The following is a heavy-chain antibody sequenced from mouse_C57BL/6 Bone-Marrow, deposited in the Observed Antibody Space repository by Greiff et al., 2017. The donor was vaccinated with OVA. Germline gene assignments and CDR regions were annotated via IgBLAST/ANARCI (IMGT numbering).Heavy chain of an antibody. J-gene: IGHJ4*01. CDR3: AREFCYYYDAMDY. CDR2: IDPSDSYT. CDR1: GYTFTSYW. Sequence: VQLQQPGAELVMPGASVKLSCKASGYTFTSYWMHWVKQRPGQGLEWIGEIDPSDSYTNYNQKFKGKSTLTVDKSSSTAYMQLSSLTSEDSAVYYCAREFCYYYDAMDYWGQGTSVTVSS. D-gene: IGHD1-1*01. V-gene: IGHV1-69*01.